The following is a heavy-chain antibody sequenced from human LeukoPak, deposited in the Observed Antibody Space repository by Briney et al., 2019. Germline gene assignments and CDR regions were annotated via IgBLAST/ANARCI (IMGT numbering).Heavy chain of an antibody. D-gene: IGHD3-10*01. V-gene: IGHV3-21*01. Sequence: GGSLRLSCAASGFTFSSYSMSWVRQAPGKGLEWVSSISSSSSNTYYADSMKGRFTISRDNAKNSLYLQVNSLRAEDTAAYYCARDGLWFGESSYGMDVWGQGTTVTVSS. CDR3: ARDGLWFGESSYGMDV. J-gene: IGHJ6*02. CDR2: ISSSSSNT. CDR1: GFTFSSYS.